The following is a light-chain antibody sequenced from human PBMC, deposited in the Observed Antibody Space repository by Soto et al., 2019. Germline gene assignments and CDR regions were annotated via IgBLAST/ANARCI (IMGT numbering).Light chain of an antibody. J-gene: IGKJ1*01. Sequence: IQLTQSPSSLSASVGYRVTITCRSSQGISSYLAWYQQKPGXAPXLLIYAASTLQSGVPSRFSGSGSGRDFTLTISSLQPADFATYYCQQLNSYPRTFGQGTKVDI. V-gene: IGKV1-9*01. CDR1: QGISSY. CDR3: QQLNSYPRT. CDR2: AAS.